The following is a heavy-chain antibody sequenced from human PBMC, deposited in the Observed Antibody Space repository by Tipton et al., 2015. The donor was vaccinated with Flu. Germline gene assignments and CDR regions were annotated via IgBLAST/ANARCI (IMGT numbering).Heavy chain of an antibody. J-gene: IGHJ6*02. D-gene: IGHD4-11*01. CDR3: ARGYSIDGYGYYYGMDV. CDR1: GYTFTSYD. V-gene: IGHV1-8*01. CDR2: MNPNSGNT. Sequence: QLVQSGAEVKKPGASVKVSCKASGYTFTSYDINWVRQATGQGLEWMGWMNPNSGNTGYAQKFQGRVTMTRNTSISTAYMELSSLRSEDTAVYYCARGYSIDGYGYYYGMDVWGQGTTVTVSS.